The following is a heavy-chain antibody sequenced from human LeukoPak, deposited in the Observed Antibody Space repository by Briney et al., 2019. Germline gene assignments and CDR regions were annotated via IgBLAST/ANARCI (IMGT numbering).Heavy chain of an antibody. CDR2: IGPTGCGT. D-gene: IGHD1-14*01. J-gene: IGHJ4*02. CDR3: ATETNGRHYDY. CDR1: GLTFSTSG. V-gene: IGHV3-21*04. Sequence: MPGGSLRLSCTTSGLTFSTSGFNWVRQAPGKGLEWVSSIGPTGCGTYHADSIKGRFTISRDNANNFLYLQMDSLRAEDTAVSYCATETNGRHYDYWGQGTLLTVSS.